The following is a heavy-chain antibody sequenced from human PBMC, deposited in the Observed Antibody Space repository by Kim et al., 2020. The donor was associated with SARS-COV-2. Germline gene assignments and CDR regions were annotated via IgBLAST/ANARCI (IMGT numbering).Heavy chain of an antibody. CDR2: YR. V-gene: IGHV3-21*01. J-gene: IGHJ6*02. D-gene: IGHD3-16*01. Sequence: YRYYADSVKGRFTISRDNAKNSLYLQMNSLRAEDTAVYYCARDLGYGMDVWGQGTTVTVSS. CDR3: ARDLGYGMDV.